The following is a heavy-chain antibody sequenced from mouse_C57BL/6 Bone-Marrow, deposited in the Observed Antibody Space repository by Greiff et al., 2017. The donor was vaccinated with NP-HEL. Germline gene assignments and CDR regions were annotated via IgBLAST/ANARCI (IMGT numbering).Heavy chain of an antibody. CDR1: GFTFTDYY. CDR2: IRNKANGYTT. J-gene: IGHJ1*03. V-gene: IGHV7-3*01. Sequence: EVMLVESGGGLVQPGGSLSLSCAASGFTFTDYYMSWVRQPPGKALEWLGFIRNKANGYTTEYSASVKGRFTISRDNSQSILYLQMNALRAEDSATYYCARFWGDWYFDVWGTGTTVTVSS. D-gene: IGHD4-1*01. CDR3: ARFWGDWYFDV.